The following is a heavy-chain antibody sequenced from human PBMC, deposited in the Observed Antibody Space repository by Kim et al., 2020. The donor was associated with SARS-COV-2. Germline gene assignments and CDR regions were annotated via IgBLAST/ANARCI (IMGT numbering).Heavy chain of an antibody. CDR1: GFTFSSYA. J-gene: IGHJ4*02. D-gene: IGHD3-9*01. CDR3: ARDRRTGYDILTGTFDY. Sequence: GGSLRLSCAASGFTFSSYAMHWVRQAPGKGLEWVAVISYDGSNKYYADSVKGRFTISRDNSKNTLYLQMNSLRDEDTAVYYCARDRRTGYDILTGTFDYWGQGTLVTVSS. CDR2: ISYDGSNK. V-gene: IGHV3-30*04.